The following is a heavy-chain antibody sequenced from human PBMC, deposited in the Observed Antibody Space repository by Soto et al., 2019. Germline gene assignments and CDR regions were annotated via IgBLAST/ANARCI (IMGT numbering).Heavy chain of an antibody. CDR3: AIDGEQWLVAGGSPHYDWFDP. Sequence: QVQLVQSGAEVKKPGSSVKVSCKASGGTFSSYAIGWVRQAPGQGLEWMGGIIPIFGTANYAQKFQGRVTLTADETTSNDYMVLSSLRAEDMAVDYWAIDGEQWLVAGGSPHYDWFDPWGQGTLVTVSS. V-gene: IGHV1-69*01. J-gene: IGHJ5*02. CDR2: IIPIFGTA. CDR1: GGTFSSYA. D-gene: IGHD6-19*01.